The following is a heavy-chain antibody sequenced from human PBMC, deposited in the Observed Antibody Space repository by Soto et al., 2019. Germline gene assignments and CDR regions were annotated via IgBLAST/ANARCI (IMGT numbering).Heavy chain of an antibody. CDR3: AKDPGSVLLSFGELLPPQQNWFDP. CDR1: GFTFTSYG. D-gene: IGHD3-10*01. J-gene: IGHJ5*02. V-gene: IGHV3-30*18. CDR2: ISYDGSSK. Sequence: GGSLRLSCAASGFTFTSYGMHWVRQAPGKGLEWVAVISYDGSSKYYADSVKGRFTISRDNSKNTLYLQMNSPRAEDTAVYYCAKDPGSVLLSFGELLPPQQNWFDPWGQGTLVTVSS.